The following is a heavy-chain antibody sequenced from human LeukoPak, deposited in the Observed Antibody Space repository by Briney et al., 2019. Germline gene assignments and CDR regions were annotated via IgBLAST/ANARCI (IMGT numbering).Heavy chain of an antibody. J-gene: IGHJ4*02. D-gene: IGHD6-19*01. CDR3: AKTLGGSSGWYPSPISFDY. CDR2: ISSIISTI. CDR1: GFTFSSYE. Sequence: GGSLRLSCAASGFTFSSYEMNWVRQAPGKGLEWVSYISSIISTIYYADSVKGRFTISRDNSKNTLYLQMNSLRAEDTAVYYCAKTLGGSSGWYPSPISFDYWGQGTLVTVSS. V-gene: IGHV3-48*01.